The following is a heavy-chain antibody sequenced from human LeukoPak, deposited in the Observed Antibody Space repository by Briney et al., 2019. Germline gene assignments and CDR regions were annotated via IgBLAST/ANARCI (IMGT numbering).Heavy chain of an antibody. CDR3: ARTPNSSGWPYYFDY. CDR2: FSAYSGRT. J-gene: IGHJ4*02. D-gene: IGHD6-19*01. Sequence: ASVKVSCKASGYTFTSYGISWVRQAPGQGLEWMVWFSAYSGRTNYAKNLQGRVTMTTDTSTSTAYMELRSMKSDDTAVYYCARTPNSSGWPYYFDYWGQGTLVTVSS. CDR1: GYTFTSYG. V-gene: IGHV1-18*01.